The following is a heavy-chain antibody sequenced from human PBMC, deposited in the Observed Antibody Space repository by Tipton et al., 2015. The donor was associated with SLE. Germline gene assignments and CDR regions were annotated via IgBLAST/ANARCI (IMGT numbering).Heavy chain of an antibody. D-gene: IGHD4-23*01. J-gene: IGHJ4*02. V-gene: IGHV4-59*01. CDR1: GGSISSYY. CDR2: IYYSGST. CDR3: ARAPAHHDYDGPGYFDY. Sequence: TLSLTCTVSGGSISSYYWSWIRQPPGKGLEWIGYIYYSGSTNYNPSLKSRVTISVDTSKNQFSLKLSSVTAADTAVYYCARAPAHHDYDGPGYFDYWGQGTLVTVSS.